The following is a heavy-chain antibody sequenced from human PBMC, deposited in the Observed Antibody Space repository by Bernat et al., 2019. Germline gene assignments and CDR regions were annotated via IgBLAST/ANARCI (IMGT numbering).Heavy chain of an antibody. CDR3: ARGTSTSAPYMDV. CDR2: ISSSSYT. CDR1: GFTFSDYY. V-gene: IGHV3-11*05. J-gene: IGHJ6*03. Sequence: QVQLVESGGGLVKPGGSLRLSCAASGFTFSDYYMSWIRQAPGKGLDWVSYISSSSYTNYADSVKGRFTISRDNAKNSLYRQMNSLRAEDTAVYYCARGTSTSAPYMDVWGKGTTVTVSS.